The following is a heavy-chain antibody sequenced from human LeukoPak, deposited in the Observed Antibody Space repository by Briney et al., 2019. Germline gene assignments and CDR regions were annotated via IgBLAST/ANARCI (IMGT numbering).Heavy chain of an antibody. D-gene: IGHD2-2*01. CDR2: IRYDGSNK. CDR3: AKDHPVPAAQGGYFDY. Sequence: GGSLRLSYAASGFTFSSYGMHWVRQAPGKGLEWVAFIRYDGSNKYYADSVKGRFTISRDNSKNTLYLQMNSLRAEDTAVYYCAKDHPVPAAQGGYFDYWGQGTLVTVSS. J-gene: IGHJ4*02. CDR1: GFTFSSYG. V-gene: IGHV3-30*02.